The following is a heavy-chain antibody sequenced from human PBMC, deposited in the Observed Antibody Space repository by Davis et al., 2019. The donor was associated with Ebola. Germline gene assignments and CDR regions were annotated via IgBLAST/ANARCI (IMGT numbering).Heavy chain of an antibody. V-gene: IGHV3-21*04. CDR3: AKGGSSSGRGGYFDY. Sequence: PGGSLRLSCAASGFTFSSYSMNWVRQAPGKGLEWVSSISSSSSYIYYADSVKGRFTISRDNSKNRLYLQINSLRAEDTAVYYCAKGGSSSGRGGYFDYWGQGTLVTVSS. CDR2: ISSSSSYI. D-gene: IGHD6-6*01. CDR1: GFTFSSYS. J-gene: IGHJ4*02.